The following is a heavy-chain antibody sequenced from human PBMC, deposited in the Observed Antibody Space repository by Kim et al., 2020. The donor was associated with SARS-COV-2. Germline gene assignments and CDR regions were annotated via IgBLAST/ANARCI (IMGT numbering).Heavy chain of an antibody. D-gene: IGHD3-10*01. V-gene: IGHV4-34*01. J-gene: IGHJ6*02. CDR2: INHSGST. CDR3: ARRGGWFGHYYYGMDV. CDR1: GGSFSGYY. Sequence: SETLSLTCAVYGGSFSGYYWSWIRQPPGKGLEWIGEINHSGSTNYNPFLKSRVTISVDTSKNQFSLKLSSVTAADTAVYYCARRGGWFGHYYYGMDVWGQGTTVTVSS.